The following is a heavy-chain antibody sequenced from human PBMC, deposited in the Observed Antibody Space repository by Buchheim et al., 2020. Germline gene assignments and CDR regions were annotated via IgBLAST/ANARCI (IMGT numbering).Heavy chain of an antibody. J-gene: IGHJ5*02. CDR3: ARESQDGDSNWFDP. V-gene: IGHV4-30-4*01. CDR1: GGSISSGDYY. D-gene: IGHD4-17*01. CDR2: IYYSGST. Sequence: QVQLQESGPGLVKPSQTLSLTCTVSGGSISSGDYYWSWIRQPPGKGLEWIGYIYYSGSTYYNPSLKSRITISGEPSKNQFSLKLSSVTAADTAVYHCARESQDGDSNWFDPWGQGTL.